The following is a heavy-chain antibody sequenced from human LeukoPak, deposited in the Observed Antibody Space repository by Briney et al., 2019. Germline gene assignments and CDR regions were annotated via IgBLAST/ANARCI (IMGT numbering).Heavy chain of an antibody. CDR3: ARAVGGAFYMDV. Sequence: GGSLRLSCVASGLTVNSSFISWVRQAPGKGLEWVSVFYSGGATYYADSVKGRFTMSRDNSKNTLYLQMNSLRAEDTGMYYCARAVGGAFYMDVWGKGTPATVSS. J-gene: IGHJ6*03. CDR1: GLTVNSSF. V-gene: IGHV3-53*01. D-gene: IGHD2-15*01. CDR2: FYSGGAT.